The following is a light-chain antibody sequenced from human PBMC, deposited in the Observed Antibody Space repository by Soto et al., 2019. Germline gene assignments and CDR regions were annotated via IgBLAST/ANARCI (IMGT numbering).Light chain of an antibody. CDR1: SSNIGSNY. V-gene: IGLV1-47*01. J-gene: IGLJ2*01. CDR3: AAWDYSLSAVV. CDR2: RND. Sequence: QSVLTQPHSASGTPGQRVTISCSGSSSNIGSNYVYWYQQLPGSAPKLLIYRNDQRPSGFPDRFSGSKSGTSASLAISGLRSEDEADYYCAAWDYSLSAVVFGGGTKVTVL.